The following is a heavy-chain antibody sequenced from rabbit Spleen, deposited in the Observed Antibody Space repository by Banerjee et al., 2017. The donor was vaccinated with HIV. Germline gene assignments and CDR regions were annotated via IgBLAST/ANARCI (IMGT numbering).Heavy chain of an antibody. D-gene: IGHD1-1*01. CDR1: GIDFTNYY. CDR2: IYPAKGST. CDR3: ASSHPYPSTSGDDFLFNL. V-gene: IGHV1S7*01. J-gene: IGHJ4*01. Sequence: QLTETGGGLVQPGGSLTLSCKASGIDFTNYYITWVRQAPGKGLEWIGIIYPAKGSTDYASWVNGRFTISSDNAQSTVDLKMTSLTAADTATYFCASSHPYPSTSGDDFLFNLWGPGTLVTVS.